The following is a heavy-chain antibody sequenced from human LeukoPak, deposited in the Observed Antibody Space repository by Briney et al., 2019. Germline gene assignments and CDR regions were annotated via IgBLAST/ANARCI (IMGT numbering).Heavy chain of an antibody. D-gene: IGHD3-22*01. Sequence: GGSLRLSCAASGFTFSSYSMNWVRQAPGKGLEWVSSISSSSSYIYYADSVKGRFTISRDNAKNSLYLQMNSLRAEDTAVYHCAREGAHYYDSSGYTVYWGQGTLVTVSS. CDR3: AREGAHYYDSSGYTVY. CDR2: ISSSSSYI. CDR1: GFTFSSYS. V-gene: IGHV3-21*01. J-gene: IGHJ4*02.